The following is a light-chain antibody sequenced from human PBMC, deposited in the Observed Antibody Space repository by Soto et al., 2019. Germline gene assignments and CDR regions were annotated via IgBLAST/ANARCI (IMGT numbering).Light chain of an antibody. Sequence: QSVLTQPPSVSGAPGQRVTISCTGSSSNIGAGYDVHWYQQLPGTAPKLLIYGNNNRPSGVPDRFSGSKSDTSASLAITGLQAEDEADYYCQSFDSSLSGVVFGGGTKVTGL. CDR3: QSFDSSLSGVV. V-gene: IGLV1-40*01. CDR2: GNN. CDR1: SSNIGAGYD. J-gene: IGLJ2*01.